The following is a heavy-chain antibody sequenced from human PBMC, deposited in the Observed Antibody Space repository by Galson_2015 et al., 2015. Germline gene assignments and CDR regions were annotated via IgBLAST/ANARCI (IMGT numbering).Heavy chain of an antibody. D-gene: IGHD1-26*01. CDR1: GFTFSSYA. CDR2: ISGNGAST. J-gene: IGHJ1*01. CDR3: VKAPPGVGAPQYFHH. V-gene: IGHV3-23*01. Sequence: SLRLSCAASGFTFSSYAMSWVRQAPGKGLEWVSTISGNGASTYYVNSVKGRFTTSRDTSKNTLYLQMNSLGVDDAAVYYCVKAPPGVGAPQYFHHWGQGTLVTVSS.